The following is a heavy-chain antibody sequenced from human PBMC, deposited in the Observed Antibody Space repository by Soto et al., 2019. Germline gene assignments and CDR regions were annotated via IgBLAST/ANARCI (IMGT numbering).Heavy chain of an antibody. J-gene: IGHJ4*02. CDR1: GYPISSGYY. CDR2: IHHSGST. CDR3: ARSSGYVPGGY. D-gene: IGHD5-12*01. Sequence: SETLSLTCAVSGYPISSGYYWGWIRQPPGKGLEWIGIIHHSGSTYYNPSPRSRITISVDTSKNQFSLKMPSVTAADTAVYYCARSSGYVPGGYWGQGILVTVSS. V-gene: IGHV4-38-2*01.